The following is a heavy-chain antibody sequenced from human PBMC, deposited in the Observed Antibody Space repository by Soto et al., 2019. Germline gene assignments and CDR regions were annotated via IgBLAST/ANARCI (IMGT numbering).Heavy chain of an antibody. Sequence: ASVKVSCKSSGYTFTGYYMHWVRQAPGQGLEWMGWINPNSGGTNYAQKFQGWVTMTRDTSISTAYMELSRLRSDDTAVYYCARGYADYYDSSGYYYAEKSAFDIWGQGTMVTVSS. CDR3: ARGYADYYDSSGYYYAEKSAFDI. CDR1: GYTFTGYY. J-gene: IGHJ3*02. CDR2: INPNSGGT. V-gene: IGHV1-2*04. D-gene: IGHD3-22*01.